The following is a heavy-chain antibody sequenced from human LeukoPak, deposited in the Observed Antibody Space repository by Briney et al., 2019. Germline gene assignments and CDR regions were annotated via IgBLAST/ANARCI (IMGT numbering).Heavy chain of an antibody. CDR1: GFTFSGYS. V-gene: IGHV3-30*18. D-gene: IGHD3-22*01. Sequence: PGGSLRLSCAASGFTFSGYSMNWVRQAPGKGLEWVAVISYDGSNKYYADSVKGRFTISRDNSKNTLYLQMNSLRAEDTAVYYCAKVGSSGYYFFDYWGQGTLVTVSS. CDR3: AKVGSSGYYFFDY. CDR2: ISYDGSNK. J-gene: IGHJ4*02.